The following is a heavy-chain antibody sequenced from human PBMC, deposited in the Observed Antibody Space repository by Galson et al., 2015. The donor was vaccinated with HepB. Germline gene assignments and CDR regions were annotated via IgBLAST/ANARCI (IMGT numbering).Heavy chain of an antibody. D-gene: IGHD3-10*01. Sequence: SLRLSCAASGFTFSSCAMSWVRQAPGKGLEWVSAISGSGGSTYYADSVKGRFTISRDNSKNTLYLQMNSLRAEDTAVYYCAKGGDYGSGSYYYFDYWGQGTLVTVSS. CDR1: GFTFSSCA. J-gene: IGHJ4*02. CDR2: ISGSGGST. V-gene: IGHV3-23*01. CDR3: AKGGDYGSGSYYYFDY.